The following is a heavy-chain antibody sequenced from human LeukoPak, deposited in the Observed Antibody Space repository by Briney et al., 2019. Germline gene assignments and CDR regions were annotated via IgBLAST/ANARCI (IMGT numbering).Heavy chain of an antibody. CDR3: ARDQALFGSGYDAFDI. CDR1: GYTFTGYY. D-gene: IGHD3-22*01. Sequence: GASVKVSCKASGYTFTGYYMHWVRQAPGQGLEWMGWINPNSGGTNYAQKFQGGVTMTRDTSISTAYMELSRLRSDDTAVYYCARDQALFGSGYDAFDIWGQGTMVTVSS. V-gene: IGHV1-2*02. CDR2: INPNSGGT. J-gene: IGHJ3*02.